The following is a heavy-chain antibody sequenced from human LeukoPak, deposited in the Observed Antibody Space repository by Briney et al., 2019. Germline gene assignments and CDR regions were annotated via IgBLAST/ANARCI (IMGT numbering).Heavy chain of an antibody. D-gene: IGHD3-22*01. CDR3: ARWLRPSGYYYH. V-gene: IGHV1-8*01. Sequence: ASVKVSCKASGYTFTSYDINWVRQATGQGLEWMGWMNPNSGNTGYAQKSRGRVTMTRNTSISTAYMELSSLRSEDTAVYYCARWLRPSGYYYHWGQGTLVTVSS. CDR2: MNPNSGNT. CDR1: GYTFTSYD. J-gene: IGHJ5*02.